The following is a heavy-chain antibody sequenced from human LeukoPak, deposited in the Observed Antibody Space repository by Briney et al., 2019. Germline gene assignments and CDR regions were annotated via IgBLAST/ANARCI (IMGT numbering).Heavy chain of an antibody. J-gene: IGHJ4*02. CDR3: TRGVGSGSYSDY. CDR1: GFTFSRHW. V-gene: IGHV3-74*01. CDR2: INSDGSST. D-gene: IGHD3-10*01. Sequence: GSLRLSCVASGFTFSRHWMHWVRQAPGKGLVWVSRINSDGSSTSYADSVKGRFTISRDNVKNTVDLQMNSLRGEDTAVYYCTRGVGSGSYSDYWGQGTLVTVSS.